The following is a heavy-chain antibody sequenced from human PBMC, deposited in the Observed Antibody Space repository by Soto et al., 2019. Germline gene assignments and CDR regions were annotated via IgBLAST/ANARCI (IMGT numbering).Heavy chain of an antibody. CDR3: ARDRSDGYNPLWDY. J-gene: IGHJ4*02. Sequence: ASVKVSCKASGYTFTGYYMHWVRQAPGQGLEWMGWINPNSGGTNYAQKFQGRVTMTRDTSISTAYMELSRLRSDDTAVYYCARDRSDGYNPLWDYWGKGTLVTVS. V-gene: IGHV1-2*02. CDR1: GYTFTGYY. D-gene: IGHD5-12*01. CDR2: INPNSGGT.